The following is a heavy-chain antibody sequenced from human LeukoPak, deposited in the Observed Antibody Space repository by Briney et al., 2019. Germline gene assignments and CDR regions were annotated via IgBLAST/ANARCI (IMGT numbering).Heavy chain of an antibody. V-gene: IGHV4-34*01. D-gene: IGHD2-15*01. Sequence: SETLSLTCAAYGGSFSGYYWSWIRQPPGKGLEWIGEINHSGSTNYNPSLKSRVTISVDTSKNQFSLKLSSVTAADTAVYCCARVGSDVWGKGTTVTVSS. CDR3: ARVGSDV. CDR2: INHSGST. J-gene: IGHJ6*04. CDR1: GGSFSGYY.